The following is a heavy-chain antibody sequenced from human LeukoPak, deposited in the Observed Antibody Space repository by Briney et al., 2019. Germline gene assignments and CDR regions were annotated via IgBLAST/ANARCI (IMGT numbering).Heavy chain of an antibody. CDR1: GGSFSGYY. Sequence: PSETLSLTCAVYGGSFSGYYWSWVRQPPGKGLEWIGEIYHSGSTNYNPSLKSRVTISVDKSKNQFSLKLSSVTAADTAVYYCYYMDVWGKGTTVTVSS. CDR2: IYHSGST. J-gene: IGHJ6*03. CDR3: YYMDV. V-gene: IGHV4-34*03.